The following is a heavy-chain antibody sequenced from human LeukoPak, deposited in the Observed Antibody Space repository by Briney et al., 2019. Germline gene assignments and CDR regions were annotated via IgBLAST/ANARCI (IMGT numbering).Heavy chain of an antibody. Sequence: GGSLRLSCAASGFTFDDYAMHWVRHAPGKGLEWVSGISWNSGSIGYADSVKGRFTISRDNAKNSLYLQMNSLRAEDTALYYCAKGASAGTFGWFDPWGQGTLVTVSS. D-gene: IGHD6-13*01. J-gene: IGHJ5*02. CDR3: AKGASAGTFGWFDP. CDR2: ISWNSGSI. V-gene: IGHV3-9*01. CDR1: GFTFDDYA.